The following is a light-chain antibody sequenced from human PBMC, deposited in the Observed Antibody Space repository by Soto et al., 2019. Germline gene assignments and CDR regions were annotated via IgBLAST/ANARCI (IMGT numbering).Light chain of an antibody. CDR3: QPPINLPT. J-gene: IGKJ1*01. Sequence: LSFSSGEKANLSFRASQSVSSYLAWYQQKPGQAPRLLIYDASNRATGIPARFSGSGSGTDFALTICSLAPEDFAVYYSQPPINLPTFGQVSIVDNK. CDR2: DAS. CDR1: QSVSSY. V-gene: IGKV3-11*01.